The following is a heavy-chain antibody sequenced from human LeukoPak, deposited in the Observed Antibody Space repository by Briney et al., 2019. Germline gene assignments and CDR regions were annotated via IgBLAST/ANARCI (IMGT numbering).Heavy chain of an antibody. Sequence: GASIKVSCKASGYTFTAYYMHWVRQAPGQGLEWMGWINPNSGGTDYAQKFHGRVTMTRDTSISTVYMELSRLRSDDTAVYYCARARDYYGSGSYRFYFDSWGQGTLVTVSS. D-gene: IGHD3-10*01. V-gene: IGHV1-2*02. J-gene: IGHJ4*02. CDR1: GYTFTAYY. CDR3: ARARDYYGSGSYRFYFDS. CDR2: INPNSGGT.